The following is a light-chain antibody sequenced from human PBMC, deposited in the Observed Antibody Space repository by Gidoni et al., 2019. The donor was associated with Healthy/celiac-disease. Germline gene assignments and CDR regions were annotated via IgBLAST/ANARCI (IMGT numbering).Light chain of an antibody. J-gene: IGLJ3*02. CDR2: EVS. CDR3: CSYAGSSTWM. CDR1: SRDVGSYNL. V-gene: IGLV2-23*02. Sequence: QSALPQPASVSGSPGQSITISCTGTSRDVGSYNLVSWYQQHPGKAPKLMIYEVSKRPSGVSNRFSGSKSGNTASLTISGLQAEDEADYYCCSYAGSSTWMFGGGTKLTVL.